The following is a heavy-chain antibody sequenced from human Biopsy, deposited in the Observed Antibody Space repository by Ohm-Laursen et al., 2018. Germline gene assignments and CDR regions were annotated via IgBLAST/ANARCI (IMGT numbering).Heavy chain of an antibody. CDR3: AKINPSSIYYYYGMDV. V-gene: IGHV3-23*01. CDR2: ISGSAGST. J-gene: IGHJ6*02. CDR1: GFTFNNYC. Sequence: SLRLSCTASGFTFNNYCMSWVRQAPGKGLEWVSAISGSAGSTNYADSVKGRFTISRDNSKNTLYLQLNSLRAEDTALYYCAKINPSSIYYYYGMDVWGQGTTVTVSS.